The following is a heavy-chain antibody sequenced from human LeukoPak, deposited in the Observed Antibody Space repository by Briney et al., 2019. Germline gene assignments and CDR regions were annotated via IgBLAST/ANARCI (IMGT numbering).Heavy chain of an antibody. D-gene: IGHD2-2*01. CDR3: ARGGTSGYSSTRHFWGGNYYFDY. V-gene: IGHV3-7*01. CDR1: GFTFSSNS. Sequence: GGSLKLSCTVSGFTFSSNSMSWVRQAPGQGLEWVANINQDGRNKYYLDSAKGRFTISRANATNSMYLQVNSLRAEDTAVYYCARGGTSGYSSTRHFWGGNYYFDYWGQGSLVTVSS. CDR2: INQDGRNK. J-gene: IGHJ4*02.